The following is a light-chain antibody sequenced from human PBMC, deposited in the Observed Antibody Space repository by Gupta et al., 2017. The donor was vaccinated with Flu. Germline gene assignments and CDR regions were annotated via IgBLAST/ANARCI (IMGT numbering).Light chain of an antibody. Sequence: IRLTQSPSSFPASTGDRVTITCRASQGISSYLAWYHQQPGRATKLLLYAASTFLSGVPSRFSGSGSSTAFTLIIICRQSQDFATYYCQQEYSYPWTFGQGTKVEIK. V-gene: IGKV1-8*01. CDR2: AAS. J-gene: IGKJ1*01. CDR3: QQEYSYPWT. CDR1: QGISSY.